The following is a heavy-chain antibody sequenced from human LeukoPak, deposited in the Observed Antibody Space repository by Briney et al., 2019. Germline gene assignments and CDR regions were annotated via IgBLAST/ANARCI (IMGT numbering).Heavy chain of an antibody. J-gene: IGHJ4*02. Sequence: SETLSLTCAVYGGSFSGYYWSWNRQSPGKGLEWIAEINHSGSTNYNPSLKSRVAISVDTSKNQFSLNLSSVTAAGTAVYYCARGVVSSPYYFDDWGQGTLVTVSS. D-gene: IGHD3-22*01. CDR1: GGSFSGYY. CDR2: INHSGST. CDR3: ARGVVSSPYYFDD. V-gene: IGHV4-34*01.